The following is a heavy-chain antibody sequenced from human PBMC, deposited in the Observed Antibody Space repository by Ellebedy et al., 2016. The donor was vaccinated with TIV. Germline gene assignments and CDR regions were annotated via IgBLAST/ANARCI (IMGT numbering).Heavy chain of an antibody. D-gene: IGHD2-21*01. Sequence: ASVKVSCKASGYTFNNYYLHWVRQAPGQGLEWMGIIDPSDTSTTYAQKLQGRVTMTSDTSTSTVYMELNSLRPEDTAVYYCARRDRHNAFDMWGQGTMVTVSS. CDR3: ARRDRHNAFDM. V-gene: IGHV1-46*02. CDR1: GYTFNNYY. J-gene: IGHJ3*02. CDR2: IDPSDTST.